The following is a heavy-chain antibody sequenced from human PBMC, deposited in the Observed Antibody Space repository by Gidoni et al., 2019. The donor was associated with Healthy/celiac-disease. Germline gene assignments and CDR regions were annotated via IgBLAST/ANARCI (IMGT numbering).Heavy chain of an antibody. Sequence: QVQLQESGPGLVKPSQTLSLTCTVSGGSISSGDYYWSWIRQPPGKGLEWIGYIYYSGSNYYNPSLKSRVTISVDTTKNQFSLKRSSVTAADTAVYYCAANRGDTAMVCDYWGQGTLVTVSS. D-gene: IGHD5-18*01. CDR2: IYYSGSN. CDR3: AANRGDTAMVCDY. V-gene: IGHV4-30-4*01. J-gene: IGHJ4*02. CDR1: GGSISSGDYY.